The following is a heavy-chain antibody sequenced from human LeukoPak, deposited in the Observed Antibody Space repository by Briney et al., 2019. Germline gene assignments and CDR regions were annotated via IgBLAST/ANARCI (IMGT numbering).Heavy chain of an antibody. J-gene: IGHJ4*02. CDR3: AREDFGDSVDY. CDR2: IYTSGNT. CDR1: GGSISSYY. V-gene: IGHV4-4*07. Sequence: SETLSLACTVSGGSISSYYWSWLRQPAGKGLEWIGRIYTSGNTNYNPSLKSRVTVSVDTSTNQFSLKLSSVTAADTAVYYCAREDFGDSVDYWGQGTLVTVSS. D-gene: IGHD4-17*01.